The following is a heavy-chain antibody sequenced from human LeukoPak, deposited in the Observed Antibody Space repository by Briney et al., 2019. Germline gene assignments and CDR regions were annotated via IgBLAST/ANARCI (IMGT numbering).Heavy chain of an antibody. J-gene: IGHJ6*02. D-gene: IGHD3-3*01. CDR2: IYYSGST. Sequence: SETLSLTCTVSGGSISSYYWSWIRQPPGKGLEWIGYIYYSGSTNYNPSLKSRVTISVDTSRNQFPLKLSSVTAADTAVYYCARSGIFGVVIPDYYGMDVWGQGTTVTVSS. V-gene: IGHV4-59*01. CDR3: ARSGIFGVVIPDYYGMDV. CDR1: GGSISSYY.